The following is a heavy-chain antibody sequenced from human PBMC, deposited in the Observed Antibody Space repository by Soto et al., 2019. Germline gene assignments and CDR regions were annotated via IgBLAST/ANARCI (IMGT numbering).Heavy chain of an antibody. D-gene: IGHD3-3*01. CDR1: GGTFSSYA. J-gene: IGHJ6*02. V-gene: IGHV1-69*13. Sequence: SVKVSCKASGGTFSSYAISWVRQAPGQGLEWMGGIIPIFGTANYAQKFQGRVTITADESTSTAYMELSSLRSEDTAVYYCARGYDFWSGSSQNYYYYGMDVWRQGTTVTVFS. CDR2: IIPIFGTA. CDR3: ARGYDFWSGSSQNYYYYGMDV.